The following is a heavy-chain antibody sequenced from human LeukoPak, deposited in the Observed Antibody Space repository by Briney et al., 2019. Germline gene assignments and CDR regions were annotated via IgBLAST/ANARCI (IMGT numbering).Heavy chain of an antibody. CDR3: ARVGIAVAGIDY. V-gene: IGHV5-10-1*01. D-gene: IGHD6-19*01. CDR1: GYSFTSYW. J-gene: IGHJ4*02. Sequence: GESLKISCKGSGYSFTSYWISWVRQMPGKGLEWMGRIDPSDSYTNYSPSFQGHVTISADKSISTAYLQWSSLKASDTAMHYCARVGIAVAGIDYWGQGTLVTVSS. CDR2: IDPSDSYT.